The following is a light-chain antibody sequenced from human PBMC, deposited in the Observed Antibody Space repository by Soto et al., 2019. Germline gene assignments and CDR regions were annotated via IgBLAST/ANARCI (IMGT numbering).Light chain of an antibody. CDR2: DAS. CDR3: QQRSNWPVT. CDR1: QSVSSY. J-gene: IGKJ5*01. V-gene: IGKV3-11*01. Sequence: EIVLPQSQATLSLSPGVRSPLSRRASQSVSSYLAWYQQNPGQAPRLLIYDASNRATGIPARFSGSGSGTDFTLTISSLEPEECAVYYCQQRSNWPVTVGQGTRLDIK.